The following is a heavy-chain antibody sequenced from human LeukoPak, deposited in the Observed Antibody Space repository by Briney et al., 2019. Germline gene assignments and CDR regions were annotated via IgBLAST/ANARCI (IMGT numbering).Heavy chain of an antibody. J-gene: IGHJ4*02. CDR1: GFTFSSYW. CDR2: INSEGSST. Sequence: GGSLKLSCAASGFTFSSYWMHWVRQAPGKGLVWVSRINSEGSSTSYADSVKGRFTISRDNAKNTVYLQMNSLRAEDTAVYYCARGGEYSSGPTDYWGQGTLVTVSS. V-gene: IGHV3-74*01. D-gene: IGHD6-19*01. CDR3: ARGGEYSSGPTDY.